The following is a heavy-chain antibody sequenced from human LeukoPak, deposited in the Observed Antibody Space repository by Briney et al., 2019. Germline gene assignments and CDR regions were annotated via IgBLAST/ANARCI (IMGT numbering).Heavy chain of an antibody. V-gene: IGHV4-39*01. J-gene: IGHJ4*02. D-gene: IGHD3-10*01. CDR3: ARRLGVETYFDY. CDR2: IYNSGTT. CDR1: GDSISSTGRYCF. Sequence: PSETLSLTCSVSGDSISSTGRYCFWDWIRQPPGKGLEWIGTIYNSGTTYNTPALKRRVALSVDTSRNQFSLRLTSVTAADTAVYYCARRLGVETYFDYWGQGILVTVSS.